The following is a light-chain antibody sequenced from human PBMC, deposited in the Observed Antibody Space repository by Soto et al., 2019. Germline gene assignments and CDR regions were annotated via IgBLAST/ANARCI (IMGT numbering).Light chain of an antibody. Sequence: QSVLTQPPSASGSPGQSVTISCTGTSSDVGGYNYVSWYQQHPGKAPKLMIYEVNKRPSGVPDRFSGSKSGNTASLTVSRLQAEDEADYYCKSYEGSNIYVFGTGTKVTVL. CDR2: EVN. J-gene: IGLJ1*01. V-gene: IGLV2-8*01. CDR1: SSDVGGYNY. CDR3: KSYEGSNIYV.